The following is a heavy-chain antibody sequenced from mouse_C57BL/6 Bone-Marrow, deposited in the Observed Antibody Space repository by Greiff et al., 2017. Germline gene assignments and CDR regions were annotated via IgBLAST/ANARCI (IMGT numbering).Heavy chain of an antibody. CDR3: ARQGFAY. V-gene: IGHV5-6*01. CDR1: GFTFSSYG. J-gene: IGHJ3*01. Sequence: EVMLVESGGDLVKPGGSLKLSCAASGFTFSSYGMSWVRQTPDKRLEWVATISSGGSYTYYPDSVKGRFTISRDNAKNTLYLQMSSLKSEDTAMCYCARQGFAYWGQGTLVTVSA. CDR2: ISSGGSYT.